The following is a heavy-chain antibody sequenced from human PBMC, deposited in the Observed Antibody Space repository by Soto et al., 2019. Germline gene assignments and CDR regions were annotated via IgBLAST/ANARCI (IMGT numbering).Heavy chain of an antibody. D-gene: IGHD1-26*01. V-gene: IGHV4-4*07. CDR1: GDCVSIYY. J-gene: IGHJ6*02. CDR2: IYTSGST. Sequence: SELLCVTYTVSGDCVSIYYWSWIRQPAGKGLEWIGRIYTSGSTNYNPSLKSRVTMSVDTSKNQFSLKLSSVTAADTAVYYCARVPPALGGAYGRYYYYYGMDVWGQGTTVTVSS. CDR3: ARVPPALGGAYGRYYYYYGMDV.